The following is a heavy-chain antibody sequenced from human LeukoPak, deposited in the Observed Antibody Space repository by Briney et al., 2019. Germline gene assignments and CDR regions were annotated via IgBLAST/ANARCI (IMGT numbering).Heavy chain of an antibody. CDR1: GFTFSSYG. J-gene: IGHJ4*02. CDR3: TTEITMIVVVVH. Sequence: GGSLRLSCAASGFTFSSYGMSWVRQAPGKGLEWVSGMSGSGGSTNYADSVKGRFTISRDNSKNTLYLQMKSLRAEGTAVYYCTTEITMIVVVVHWGQGTLVTVSS. D-gene: IGHD3-22*01. CDR2: MSGSGGST. V-gene: IGHV3-23*01.